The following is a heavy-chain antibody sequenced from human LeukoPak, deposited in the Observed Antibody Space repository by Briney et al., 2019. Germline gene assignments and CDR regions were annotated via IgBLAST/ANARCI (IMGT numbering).Heavy chain of an antibody. CDR1: GGSISSCSYS. Sequence: SETLSLTCTVSGGSISSCSYSWGWIRQPPGKGLEWIGNIYYTGSTYYNPSLKSRVTISVDTSKNQFSLKLSSVTAADTAVYYCARVPVNIWENWFDPWGQGTLVTVSS. CDR2: IYYTGST. CDR3: ARVPVNIWENWFDP. D-gene: IGHD1-26*01. V-gene: IGHV4-39*07. J-gene: IGHJ5*02.